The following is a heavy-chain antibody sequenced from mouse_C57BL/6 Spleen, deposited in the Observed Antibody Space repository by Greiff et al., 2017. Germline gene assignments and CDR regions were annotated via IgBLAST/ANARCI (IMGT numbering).Heavy chain of an antibody. Sequence: EVQLQQSGAELVRPGASVKLSCTASGFNIKDDYMHWVKQRPEQGLEWIGWIDPENGDTEYASKFQGKATITADTSSNTAYLQLSSLTSEDTAVYYCTPGSSYALAMDYWGQGTSVTVAS. J-gene: IGHJ4*01. V-gene: IGHV14-4*01. D-gene: IGHD1-1*01. CDR2: IDPENGDT. CDR3: TPGSSYALAMDY. CDR1: GFNIKDDY.